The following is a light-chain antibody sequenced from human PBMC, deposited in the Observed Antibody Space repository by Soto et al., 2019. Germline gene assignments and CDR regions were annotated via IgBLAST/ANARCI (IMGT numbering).Light chain of an antibody. V-gene: IGKV3-20*01. CDR2: GAS. J-gene: IGKJ3*01. Sequence: EIVLTRSPGTLSLSPGERATLSCRASQSVSSDFLAWYQQKPGQAPRLLIYGASSRATGIPDRFSGSGSGTDFTLTISRLEPEDFAVYYCQQYGNSRFIFGPGTKVDIK. CDR3: QQYGNSRFI. CDR1: QSVSSDF.